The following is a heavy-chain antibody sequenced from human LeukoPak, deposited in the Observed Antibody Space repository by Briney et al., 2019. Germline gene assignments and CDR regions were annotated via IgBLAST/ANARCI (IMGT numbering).Heavy chain of an antibody. J-gene: IGHJ3*02. CDR3: ARSVDTHAFDI. V-gene: IGHV4-4*07. Sequence: SEPLSLTCTVSGRYINNYFWRWIRQPARKGLAWIGRDYSSGSTNYNPSLKSRVAMSIGTSRNHFSLKLTSVTAADTAIYYCARSVDTHAFDIWGQGTVVTVSS. CDR2: DYSSGST. CDR1: GRYINNYF.